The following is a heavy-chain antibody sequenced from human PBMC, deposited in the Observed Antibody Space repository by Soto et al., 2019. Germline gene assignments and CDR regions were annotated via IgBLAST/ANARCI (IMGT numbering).Heavy chain of an antibody. CDR3: ARDGLLEIVAKGWFDL. Sequence: QVQLVQSGAEVKKPGASVKVSCKASGYSFSSYYVHWVRQAPGQGLEWMGIINPSGGSTSYAQKFQGIVTMTRDTSTSSVYMELSSLRSGDTAVYYCARDGLLEIVAKGWFDLWGQGTLVTVSS. V-gene: IGHV1-46*01. D-gene: IGHD5-12*01. CDR2: INPSGGST. CDR1: GYSFSSYY. J-gene: IGHJ5*02.